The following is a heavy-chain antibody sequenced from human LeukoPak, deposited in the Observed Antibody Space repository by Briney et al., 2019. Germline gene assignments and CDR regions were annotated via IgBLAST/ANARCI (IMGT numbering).Heavy chain of an antibody. V-gene: IGHV4-34*01. CDR1: GGSFSGYY. J-gene: IGHJ5*01. CDR2: VNYSGSI. CDR3: ASYRYGYRGMDS. Sequence: PSETVSLTCRAYGGSFSGYYWSWIRQPPGKGLEWIGEVNYSGSINYKPSLKSRVIISVDTSKNQFSLKLKSVTAADTAVYYCASYRYGYRGMDSWGQGTQVTVSS. D-gene: IGHD5-12*01.